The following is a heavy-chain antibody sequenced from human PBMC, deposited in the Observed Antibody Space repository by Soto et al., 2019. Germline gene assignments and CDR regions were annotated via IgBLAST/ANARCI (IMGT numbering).Heavy chain of an antibody. CDR2: ISGSGGST. J-gene: IGHJ4*02. Sequence: GGSLRLSCAASGFTFSSYAMSWVRQAPGKGLEWVSAISGSGGSTYYADSVKGRFTISRDNSKNTLYLQMNSLRPDDTAVYYCARAPSGSYPEFDYWGQGTLVIVSS. CDR3: ARAPSGSYPEFDY. V-gene: IGHV3-23*01. CDR1: GFTFSSYA. D-gene: IGHD1-26*01.